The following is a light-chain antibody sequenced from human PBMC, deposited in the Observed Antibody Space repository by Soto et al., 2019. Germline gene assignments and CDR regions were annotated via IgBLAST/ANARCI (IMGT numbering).Light chain of an antibody. CDR2: GAS. CDR3: QQYGSSPRT. CDR1: QSASSN. J-gene: IGKJ1*01. V-gene: IGKV3-20*01. Sequence: EIVMTPSPATLSASPGDRATLSCTASQSASSNLACSPQQPRQAPRLPLHGASRRATGIPDRFTGSGSGTDLTLTISRLEPEDFAVYYCQQYGSSPRTFGQATKVDI.